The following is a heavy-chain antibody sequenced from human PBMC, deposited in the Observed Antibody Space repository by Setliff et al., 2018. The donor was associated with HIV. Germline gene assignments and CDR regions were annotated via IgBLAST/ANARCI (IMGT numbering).Heavy chain of an antibody. Sequence: SETLSLTCTVSGGSIKSYYWSWIRQAPGKGLEWIGYIYYNGNTNYHPSLKSRITISVDTSKNQFSLKLTSVTAADTAVYYCAREIYGGNSRPFDYWGQGTLVTVSS. CDR2: IYYNGNT. J-gene: IGHJ4*02. V-gene: IGHV4-59*01. D-gene: IGHD4-17*01. CDR1: GGSIKSYY. CDR3: AREIYGGNSRPFDY.